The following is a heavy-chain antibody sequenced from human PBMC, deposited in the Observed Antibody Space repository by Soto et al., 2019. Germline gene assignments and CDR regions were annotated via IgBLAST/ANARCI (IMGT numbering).Heavy chain of an antibody. Sequence: ASVKVSCKASGYTFTSYAMHWVLQAPGQRLEWMGWINAGNGNTKYSQKFQGRVTITRDTSASTAYMELSSLRSEDTAVYYCAREGLLWFGDSSDWFDPWGQGTLVTVSS. CDR1: GYTFTSYA. V-gene: IGHV1-3*01. J-gene: IGHJ5*02. CDR3: AREGLLWFGDSSDWFDP. CDR2: INAGNGNT. D-gene: IGHD3-10*01.